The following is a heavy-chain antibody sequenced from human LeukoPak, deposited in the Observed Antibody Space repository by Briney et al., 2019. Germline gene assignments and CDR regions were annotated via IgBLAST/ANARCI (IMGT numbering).Heavy chain of an antibody. Sequence: GGSLRLSCAASGFTFNTHWMAWVRQAPGKGLDWVASIKQGGSENFYVDSVKGRFTISRDNAKNSLYLQMNSLRADDAAVYYCARAPVTSCRGAFCYPFDIWGQGTLVTVSS. V-gene: IGHV3-7*03. CDR3: ARAPVTSCRGAFCYPFDI. D-gene: IGHD2-15*01. CDR1: GFTFNTHW. CDR2: IKQGGSEN. J-gene: IGHJ4*02.